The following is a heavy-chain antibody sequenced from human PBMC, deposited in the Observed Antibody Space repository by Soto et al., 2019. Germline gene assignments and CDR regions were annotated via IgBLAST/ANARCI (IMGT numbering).Heavy chain of an antibody. V-gene: IGHV1-18*01. Sequence: QVKLVQSGAEVKKPGASVKVSCKASGYTFTSYGISWVRQAPGQGLEWMGWISAYNGNTNKAQKLQGRVTMTTDTSTSTAYMELRSLRSDDTAVYYCARAHHVVVAATPFDYWGQGTLVTVSS. D-gene: IGHD2-15*01. J-gene: IGHJ4*02. CDR2: ISAYNGNT. CDR3: ARAHHVVVAATPFDY. CDR1: GYTFTSYG.